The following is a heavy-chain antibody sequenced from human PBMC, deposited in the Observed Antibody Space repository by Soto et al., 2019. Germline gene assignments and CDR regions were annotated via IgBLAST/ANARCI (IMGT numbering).Heavy chain of an antibody. Sequence: SLRLSCAASGFTFSSSAMHWVRQAPGKGLEWVAVISYDGSNKYYADSVKGRFTISRDNSKNTLYLQMDSLRAEDTAVYYCARRYGASFDYWGQGTLVTVSS. CDR2: ISYDGSNK. CDR1: GFTFSSSA. CDR3: ARRYGASFDY. V-gene: IGHV3-30-3*01. D-gene: IGHD4-17*01. J-gene: IGHJ4*02.